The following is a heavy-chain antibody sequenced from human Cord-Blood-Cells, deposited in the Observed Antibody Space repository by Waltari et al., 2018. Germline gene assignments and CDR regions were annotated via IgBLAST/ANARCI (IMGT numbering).Heavy chain of an antibody. CDR3: ARVGHPGGYQLPYYFDY. D-gene: IGHD2-2*01. CDR1: GFTFSSYS. CDR2: ISSSSSTI. V-gene: IGHV3-48*01. Sequence: EVQLVESGGGLVQPGGSLSLSCAASGFTFSSYSMNWVRQAPGQGLEWVSYISSSSSTIYYADSVKGRFTISRDNAKNSLYRQMNSLRAEDTAVYNCARVGHPGGYQLPYYFDYWGQGTLVTVSS. J-gene: IGHJ4*02.